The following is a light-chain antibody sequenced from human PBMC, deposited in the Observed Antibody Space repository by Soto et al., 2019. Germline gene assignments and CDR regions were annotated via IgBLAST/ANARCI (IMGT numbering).Light chain of an antibody. Sequence: QSLLTQPRSVSGSPGQSVTISCTGTSSDVGGYNYVSWYQQHPGKAPKLMIYDVSKRPSGVPDRFSGSKSGNTASLTISGLQAEDEADYYCCSYAGSYTSGVGKGTKVTV. CDR3: CSYAGSYTSG. V-gene: IGLV2-11*01. CDR2: DVS. J-gene: IGLJ1*01. CDR1: SSDVGGYNY.